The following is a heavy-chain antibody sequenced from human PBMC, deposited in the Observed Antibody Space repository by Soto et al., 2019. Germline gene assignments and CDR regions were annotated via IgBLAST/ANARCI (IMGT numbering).Heavy chain of an antibody. Sequence: EVQLVESGGGLVQPGGSLRLSCAASGVTFSDYWMSWVRQAPGKGPEWVANIRGDGSENYYADSVKGRFTISRDNAKSTLFLQMNSLRAEDTAVYYCARCVGAVPGSNWGQGTLVTVSP. CDR2: IRGDGSEN. D-gene: IGHD6-19*01. J-gene: IGHJ4*02. CDR1: GVTFSDYW. CDR3: ARCVGAVPGSN. V-gene: IGHV3-7*05.